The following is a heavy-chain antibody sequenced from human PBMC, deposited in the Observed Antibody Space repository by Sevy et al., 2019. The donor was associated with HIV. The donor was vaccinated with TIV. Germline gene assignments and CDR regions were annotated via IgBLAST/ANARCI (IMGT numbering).Heavy chain of an antibody. CDR2: ISYDGSNK. Sequence: GGSLRLSCAASGFTFSSYGMHWVRQAPGKGLEWVAVISYDGSNKYYADSVKGRFTISRDNSKNTLYLQMNSLRAEYTAVYYCAKDLEAGVDYWGQGTLVTVSS. V-gene: IGHV3-30*18. D-gene: IGHD2-8*01. CDR3: AKDLEAGVDY. J-gene: IGHJ4*02. CDR1: GFTFSSYG.